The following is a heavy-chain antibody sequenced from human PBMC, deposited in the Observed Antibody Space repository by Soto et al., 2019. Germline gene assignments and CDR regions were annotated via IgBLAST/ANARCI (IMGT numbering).Heavy chain of an antibody. D-gene: IGHD6-13*01. CDR3: ARDEFFVRAAALSRNYYYYYGMDV. CDR1: GYTFTSYG. J-gene: IGHJ6*02. CDR2: ISAYNGNT. Sequence: QVQLVQSGAEVKKPGASVKVSCKASGYTFTSYGISWVRQAPGXXXXWMGWISAYNGNTNYAQKLQGRVTMTTDTSTSTDYMELRSLRSDDTAVYYCARDEFFVRAAALSRNYYYYYGMDVWGQGTTVTVSS. V-gene: IGHV1-18*01.